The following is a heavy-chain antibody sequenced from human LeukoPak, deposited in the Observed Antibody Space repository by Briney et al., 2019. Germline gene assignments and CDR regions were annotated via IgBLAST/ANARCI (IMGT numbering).Heavy chain of an antibody. CDR2: INHSGST. CDR1: GGSFSGYY. J-gene: IGHJ6*03. Sequence: SETLSLTCAVYGGSFSGYYWSWIRQPPGKGLEWIGEINHSGSTNYNPSLKSRVTISVDTSKNQFSLKLSSVTAADTAVYYCARSSVPYYYYNYYMDVWGKGTTVTVSS. CDR3: ARSSVPYYYYNYYMDV. D-gene: IGHD3-22*01. V-gene: IGHV4-34*01.